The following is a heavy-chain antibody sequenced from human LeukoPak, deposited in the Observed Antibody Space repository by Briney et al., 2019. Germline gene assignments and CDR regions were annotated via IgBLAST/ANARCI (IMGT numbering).Heavy chain of an antibody. CDR2: INPNSGDT. D-gene: IGHD3-16*01. CDR1: GYTFTGYY. J-gene: IGHJ5*02. Sequence: ASVKVSCKTSGYTFTGYYMHCVRQAPGQALEWMGWINPNSGDTNSAQKFQGRVTMTRDMSISTAYMELSSLKSDDTAVYYCARDEYVLTSFDPWGQGTLVTVSS. CDR3: ARDEYVLTSFDP. V-gene: IGHV1-2*02.